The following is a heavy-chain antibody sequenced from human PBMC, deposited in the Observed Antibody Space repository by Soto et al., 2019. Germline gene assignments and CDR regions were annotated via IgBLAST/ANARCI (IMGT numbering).Heavy chain of an antibody. CDR1: GFNFGNYA. V-gene: IGHV3-49*04. Sequence: GGSLRPSCKGSGFNFGNYAMGWVRQAPGKGPEWVGFIRSETYGGTPDYAASLRGRFTISRDDSKSIADLEINSLQTDDTAVYYCTRYYYASSGYYVYWSQGTLVTIS. CDR3: TRYYYASSGYYVY. D-gene: IGHD3-22*01. CDR2: IRSETYGGTP. J-gene: IGHJ4*02.